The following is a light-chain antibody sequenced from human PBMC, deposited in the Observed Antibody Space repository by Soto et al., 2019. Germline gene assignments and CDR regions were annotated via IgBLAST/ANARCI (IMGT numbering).Light chain of an antibody. V-gene: IGKV1-27*01. CDR2: AAS. J-gene: IGKJ1*01. Sequence: DIQMTQSPSSLSASIGDRFTITCRASQGIKTYLAWYQQKPGKVPSLLIYAASALQSGVPSRFSGSGSGTDFTLTISSLQPEDVGVYFCQKYNSAPWTFGQGTKVDIK. CDR3: QKYNSAPWT. CDR1: QGIKTY.